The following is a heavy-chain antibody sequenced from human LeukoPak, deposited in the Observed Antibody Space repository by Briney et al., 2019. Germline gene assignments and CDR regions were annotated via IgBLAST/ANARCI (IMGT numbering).Heavy chain of an antibody. CDR2: IYSSGST. V-gene: IGHV4-61*02. CDR3: ARTKVVQRYNWFDP. D-gene: IGHD2-2*01. J-gene: IGHJ5*02. CDR1: GGSISSGTYY. Sequence: KPSETLSLTCTVSGGSISSGTYYWSWIRQPAGKGLEWIGRIYSSGSTNYNPSLKSRVTISVDTSKNQFSLKLSSVTAADTAVYYCARTKVVQRYNWFDPWGQGTLVTVSS.